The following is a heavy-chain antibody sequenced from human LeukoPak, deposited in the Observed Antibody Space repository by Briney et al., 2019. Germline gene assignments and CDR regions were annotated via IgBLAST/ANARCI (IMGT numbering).Heavy chain of an antibody. J-gene: IGHJ5*02. CDR3: ASLDYYGSGSYKDWFDP. CDR2: INPNSGGT. D-gene: IGHD3-10*01. V-gene: IGHV1-2*02. Sequence: ASVKVSCKASGYTFTGYYMHWVRQAPGQGLEWMGWINPNSGGTNYAQKFQGRVTMTRDTSISTAYMELSRLRSDDTAVYYCASLDYYGSGSYKDWFDPWGQGTLVTVSS. CDR1: GYTFTGYY.